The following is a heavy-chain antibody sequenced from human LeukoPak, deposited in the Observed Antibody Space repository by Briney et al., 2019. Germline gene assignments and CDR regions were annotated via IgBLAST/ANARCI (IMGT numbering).Heavy chain of an antibody. D-gene: IGHD3-22*01. CDR1: GFTFSNYW. Sequence: GGSLRLSCAASGFTFSNYWMSWVRQAPGKGLEWVANIKQDGSEKYYVDSLKGRFTISRDNDKKSLYLQMNSLRAEDTAVYYCARHVVAVGFDYWGQGTLVTVSS. V-gene: IGHV3-7*01. J-gene: IGHJ4*02. CDR2: IKQDGSEK. CDR3: ARHVVAVGFDY.